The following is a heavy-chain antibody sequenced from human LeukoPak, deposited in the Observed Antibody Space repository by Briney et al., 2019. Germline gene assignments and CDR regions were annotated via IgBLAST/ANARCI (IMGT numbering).Heavy chain of an antibody. Sequence: ASVKVSCKASGYTFTSYGISWVRQAPGQGLEWMGWISAYNGNTNYAQKFQGRVTITADESTSTAYMELSSLRSEDTAVYYCARENTMVRGVIIRRDAFDIWGQGTMVTVSS. D-gene: IGHD3-10*01. CDR2: ISAYNGNT. CDR3: ARENTMVRGVIIRRDAFDI. V-gene: IGHV1-18*01. J-gene: IGHJ3*02. CDR1: GYTFTSYG.